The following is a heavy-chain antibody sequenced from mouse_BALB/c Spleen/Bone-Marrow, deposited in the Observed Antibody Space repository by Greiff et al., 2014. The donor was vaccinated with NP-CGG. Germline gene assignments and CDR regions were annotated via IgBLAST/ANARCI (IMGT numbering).Heavy chain of an antibody. D-gene: IGHD1-1*01. CDR2: IDPANGNT. Sequence: VQLQQSGAELVKPGASVKLSCTASGFNIKDTYMHWVKQRPEQGLEWIGRIDPANGNTTYDPKFQGKATITADTSSNTAYLQLSSLTSEDTAVYYCASYYYGRYFDVWGAGTTVTVSS. CDR1: GFNIKDTY. J-gene: IGHJ1*01. V-gene: IGHV14-3*02. CDR3: ASYYYGRYFDV.